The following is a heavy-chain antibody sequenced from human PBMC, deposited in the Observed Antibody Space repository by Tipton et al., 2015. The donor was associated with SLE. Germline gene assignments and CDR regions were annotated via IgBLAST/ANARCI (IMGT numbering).Heavy chain of an antibody. Sequence: LRLSCIVSGGSITTTPYYWGWIRQSPEKGLEWIGYIYSSGSTNYNPSLKSRVTISVDTSKNQFSLKLSSVTAADTAVYYCARGLAMVRGDSMDYWGQGTLVTVSS. J-gene: IGHJ4*02. CDR3: ARGLAMVRGDSMDY. D-gene: IGHD3-10*01. CDR2: IYSSGST. CDR1: GGSITTTPYY. V-gene: IGHV4-61*05.